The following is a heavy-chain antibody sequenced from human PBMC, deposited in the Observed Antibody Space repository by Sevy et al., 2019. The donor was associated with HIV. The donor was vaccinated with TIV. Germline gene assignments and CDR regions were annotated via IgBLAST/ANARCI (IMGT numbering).Heavy chain of an antibody. Sequence: ASVKVSCKASGGTFSSYAISWVRQAPGQGLEWMGGIIPIFGTANYAQKFQGRVTITADESTSTAYMELSSLRSEDTAVYYCARDGPATYYYDSSGYPEGAFDIWGQGTMVTVSS. CDR3: ARDGPATYYYDSSGYPEGAFDI. J-gene: IGHJ3*02. CDR1: GGTFSSYA. CDR2: IIPIFGTA. V-gene: IGHV1-69*13. D-gene: IGHD3-22*01.